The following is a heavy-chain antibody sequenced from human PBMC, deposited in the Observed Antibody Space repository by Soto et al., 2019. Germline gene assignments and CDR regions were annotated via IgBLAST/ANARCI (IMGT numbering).Heavy chain of an antibody. CDR2: ISSSTSYI. CDR3: ARIPHYDSSGHFDS. D-gene: IGHD3-22*01. V-gene: IGHV3-21*01. CDR1: GFTFSPYS. Sequence: EVQLVESGGGLVKPGGSLRLSCAASGFTFSPYSMSWVRQAPGKGLEWVSCISSSTSYIYYADSVKGRFTISRDNAKNTLYLQMNSLRVEDTAEYYCARIPHYDSSGHFDSWGQGTLVTVSS. J-gene: IGHJ4*02.